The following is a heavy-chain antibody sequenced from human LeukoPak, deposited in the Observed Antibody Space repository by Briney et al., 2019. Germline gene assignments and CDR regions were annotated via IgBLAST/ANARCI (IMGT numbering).Heavy chain of an antibody. J-gene: IGHJ5*02. Sequence: SETLSLTCTCSGGSFRFYYWSWLRQPPGTGLEWIGYIYSSGNALYDPPPSRRLTLLVHTSKNQFSMTLTSVTAADTAVYYCARLHASRAEEFDPWGQGTLVTVSS. CDR1: GGSFRFYY. D-gene: IGHD3-16*01. V-gene: IGHV4-59*03. CDR3: ARLHASRAEEFDP. CDR2: IYSSGNA.